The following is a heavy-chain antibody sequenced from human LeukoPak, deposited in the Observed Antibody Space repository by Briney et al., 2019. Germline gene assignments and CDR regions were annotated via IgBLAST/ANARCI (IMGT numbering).Heavy chain of an antibody. CDR2: INPSGGST. CDR3: ARVVTRIGDAFDI. J-gene: IGHJ3*02. CDR1: GYTFTSYY. D-gene: IGHD2-21*02. V-gene: IGHV1-46*01. Sequence: GASVKVSCKASGYTFTSYYMHWVRQAPGQGLEWMGIINPSGGSTSYAQKFQGRVTMTRDTSTSTVCMELGSLRSEDTAVYYCARVVTRIGDAFDIWGQGTMVTVSS.